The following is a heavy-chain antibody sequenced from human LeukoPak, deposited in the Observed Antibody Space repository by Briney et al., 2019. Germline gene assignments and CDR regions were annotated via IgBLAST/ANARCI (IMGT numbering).Heavy chain of an antibody. CDR3: ARAYCSSSVFFFDI. J-gene: IGHJ4*02. Sequence: SVKFSCKASGGTFSSYAISWVRHAPGQGLEWMGGIIPIFGTASYAQKFQGRVTITADESTSTAYMELSSLRSEDTAVYYCARAYCSSSVFFFDIGGKGTLVTVSS. CDR1: GGTFSSYA. V-gene: IGHV1-69*01. D-gene: IGHD6-6*01. CDR2: IIPIFGTA.